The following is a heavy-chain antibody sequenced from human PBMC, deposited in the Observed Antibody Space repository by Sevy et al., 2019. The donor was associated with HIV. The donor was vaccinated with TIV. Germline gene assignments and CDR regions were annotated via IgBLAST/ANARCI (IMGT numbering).Heavy chain of an antibody. J-gene: IGHJ4*02. CDR1: GFNFNNYA. CDR2: ISFSGSKT. Sequence: GGSLRLSCAAAGFNFNNYAMTWVRQAPGKGLEWASGISFSGSKTYYAESVKRRFSISRDPSKNTLYLQMNNVRVEDTAVYFCAKTPFMDFWNDYYSFYFDFWGQGTLVTVSS. CDR3: AKTPFMDFWNDYYSFYFDF. V-gene: IGHV3-23*01. D-gene: IGHD3-3*01.